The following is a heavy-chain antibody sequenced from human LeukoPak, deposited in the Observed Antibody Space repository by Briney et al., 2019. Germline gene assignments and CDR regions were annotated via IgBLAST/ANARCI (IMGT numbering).Heavy chain of an antibody. Sequence: KPGGSLRLSCAASGFTFSSYSMNWVRQAPGKGLEWVSSISSSSSYIYYADSVKGRFTISRDNAKNSLYLQMNSLRAEDTAVYYCARDIAVAGTAWLDPWGQGTLVTVSS. D-gene: IGHD6-19*01. J-gene: IGHJ5*02. CDR2: ISSSSSYI. V-gene: IGHV3-21*01. CDR3: ARDIAVAGTAWLDP. CDR1: GFTFSSYS.